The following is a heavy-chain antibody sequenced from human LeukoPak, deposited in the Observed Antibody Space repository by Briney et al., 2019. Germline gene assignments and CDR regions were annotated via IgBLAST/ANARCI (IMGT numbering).Heavy chain of an antibody. V-gene: IGHV1-18*01. J-gene: IGHJ4*02. CDR2: ITSYSGYDKT. Sequence: ASVKVSCKTSGYNFITHSISWVRQAPGQGLEWLGWITSYSGYDKTNYAQRLQGRVTMTTGTSTNTAYMELRSLRSDDTAVYFCARGFVLPGSYLGAPTYFDYWGQGTLVTVSS. D-gene: IGHD3-9*01. CDR1: GYNFITHS. CDR3: ARGFVLPGSYLGAPTYFDY.